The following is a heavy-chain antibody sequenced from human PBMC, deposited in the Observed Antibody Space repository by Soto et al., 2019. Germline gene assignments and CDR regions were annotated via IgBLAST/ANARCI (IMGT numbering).Heavy chain of an antibody. CDR2: ISAHNGNT. V-gene: IGHV1-18*01. J-gene: IGHJ4*02. Sequence: QVHLVQSGAEVKKPGASVKVSCKGSGYAFTTYGITWVRQAPGQGLEWMGWISAHNGNTDCAQKLQGRVTVTRDTSTSTAYMELRSLRSDDTAVYYCARGRYGDYWGQGALVTVSS. D-gene: IGHD1-1*01. CDR1: GYAFTTYG. CDR3: ARGRYGDY.